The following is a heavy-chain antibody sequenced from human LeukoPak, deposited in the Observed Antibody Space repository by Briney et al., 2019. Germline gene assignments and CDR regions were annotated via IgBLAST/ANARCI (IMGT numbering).Heavy chain of an antibody. Sequence: PGGSLRLSFAASGFTFSSYAVHWVRQAPGKGLEWVAAILYDGSNKYYADSVKGRFTISRDNSKNTLYLQMNSLTAEDTAVYYCARDMTTRGVYYYYGMDVWGKGTTVTVSS. J-gene: IGHJ6*04. V-gene: IGHV3-30*04. CDR1: GFTFSSYA. CDR2: ILYDGSNK. D-gene: IGHD4-17*01. CDR3: ARDMTTRGVYYYYGMDV.